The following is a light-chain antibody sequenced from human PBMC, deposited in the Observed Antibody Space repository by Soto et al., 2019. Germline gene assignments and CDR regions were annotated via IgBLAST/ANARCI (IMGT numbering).Light chain of an antibody. J-gene: IGKJ1*01. CDR3: QQTSSRSPT. CDR2: DAS. V-gene: IGKV1-5*01. CDR1: QSIVRW. Sequence: EIQMTQSPSTLSASVEDRVTITCLASQSIVRWLSWYQQKPGKAPNLLIYDASTLKSGVPSRFSGSGSGTEFTLTIRSLQSEDFATYYCQQTSSRSPTVGQGTKVEIK.